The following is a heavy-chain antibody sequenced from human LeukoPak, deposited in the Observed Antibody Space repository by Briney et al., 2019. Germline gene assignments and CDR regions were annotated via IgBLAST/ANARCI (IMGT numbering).Heavy chain of an antibody. Sequence: PGGSLRLSCAASGFTFSSYAMHWVRQAPSKGLEWVAVISYDGSNKYYADSVKGRFTISRDNSKNTLYLQMNSLRAEDTAVYYCARGQGGNWFDPWGQGTLVTVSS. J-gene: IGHJ5*02. CDR3: ARGQGGNWFDP. CDR2: ISYDGSNK. D-gene: IGHD3-16*01. V-gene: IGHV3-30-3*01. CDR1: GFTFSSYA.